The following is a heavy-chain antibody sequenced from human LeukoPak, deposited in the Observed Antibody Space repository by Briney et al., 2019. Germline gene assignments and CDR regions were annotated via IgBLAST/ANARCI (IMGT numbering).Heavy chain of an antibody. V-gene: IGHV3-11*04. CDR3: ARDFTYYDFWSGYFDY. J-gene: IGHJ4*02. CDR1: GFTFSDYY. Sequence: PGGSLRLSCAASGFTFSDYYMSWIRQAPGKGLEWVSYISSSGSTIYYADSVKGRFTISRDNSKNTLYLQMNSLRAEDTAVYYCARDFTYYDFWSGYFDYWGQGTLVTVSS. CDR2: ISSSGSTI. D-gene: IGHD3-3*01.